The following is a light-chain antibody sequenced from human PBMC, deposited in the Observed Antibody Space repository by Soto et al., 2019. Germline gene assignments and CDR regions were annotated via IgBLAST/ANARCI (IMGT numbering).Light chain of an antibody. J-gene: IGKJ1*01. CDR2: KAS. CDR3: QHYNSYSEA. Sequence: EIQMSQSPATLSGSVGDRVTITCRASQTISSWLAWYQQNPGKAPKLLIYKASTLKSGVLSRFSGSGSGTEFTLTISSLQPDDFATYYCQHYNSYSEAFGQGTKVDI. CDR1: QTISSW. V-gene: IGKV1-5*03.